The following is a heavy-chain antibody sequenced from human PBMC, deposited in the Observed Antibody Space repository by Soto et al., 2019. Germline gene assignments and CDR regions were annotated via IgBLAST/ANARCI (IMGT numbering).Heavy chain of an antibody. CDR2: IYWDDDK. J-gene: IGHJ5*02. CDR1: GFSLSTSGVG. D-gene: IGHD3-9*01. Sequence: QITLKESGPTLVKPTQTLTLTCTFSGFSLSTSGVGVGWIRQPPGKALEWLALIYWDDDKRYSPSLKSRLTITKDTSKNQVVLTMTNMDPVDTAKYYCAHSDPPDIKTGGWFDPWGQGTLVTVSS. CDR3: AHSDPPDIKTGGWFDP. V-gene: IGHV2-5*02.